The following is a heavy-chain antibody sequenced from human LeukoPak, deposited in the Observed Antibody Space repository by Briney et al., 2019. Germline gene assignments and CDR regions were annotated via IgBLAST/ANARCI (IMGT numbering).Heavy chain of an antibody. V-gene: IGHV4-38-2*02. CDR3: ARGDLYDSSGYYFDY. CDR2: IYPSGST. CDR1: GYSISSGYY. D-gene: IGHD3-22*01. Sequence: SETLSLTCTVSGYSISSGYYWGWIRQPPGKRLEWIGSIYPSGSTFYNPSLKSRVTISVDRSKSQFFLQLTSVTAADTAVYYCARGDLYDSSGYYFDYWGQGTLVTVSS. J-gene: IGHJ4*02.